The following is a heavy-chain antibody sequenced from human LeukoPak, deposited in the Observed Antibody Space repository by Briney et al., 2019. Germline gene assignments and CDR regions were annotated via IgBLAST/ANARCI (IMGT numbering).Heavy chain of an antibody. D-gene: IGHD3-3*01. CDR1: GGSISSSSYY. CDR3: ARPPLYDFWSGLAFDY. Sequence: SETLSLTCTVSGGSISSSSYYWGWIRQPPGKGLEWIGSIYYSGSTYYNPSLKSRVTISVDTSKNQFSLRLSSVTAADTAVYYCARPPLYDFWSGLAFDYWGQGTLVTVSS. J-gene: IGHJ4*02. V-gene: IGHV4-39*01. CDR2: IYYSGST.